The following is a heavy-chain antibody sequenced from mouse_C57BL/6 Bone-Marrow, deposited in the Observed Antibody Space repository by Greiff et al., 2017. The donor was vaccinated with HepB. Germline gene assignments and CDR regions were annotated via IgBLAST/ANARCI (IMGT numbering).Heavy chain of an antibody. CDR1: GYTFTRYW. Sequence: QVQLQQPGAELVKPGASVKLCCKASGYTFTRYWVHWVKQRTGQGLEWIGMIHPNSGSTNYNEKFKSKATLTVDKSSSTAYMPLSSLTSVDSAVYYCARVLRNDGGQSTTRTSSS. V-gene: IGHV1-64*01. CDR2: IHPNSGST. D-gene: IGHD1-1*01. J-gene: IGHJ2*01. CDR3: ARVLRND.